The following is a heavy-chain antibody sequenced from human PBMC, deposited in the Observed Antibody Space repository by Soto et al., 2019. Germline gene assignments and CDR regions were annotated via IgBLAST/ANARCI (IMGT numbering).Heavy chain of an antibody. Sequence: QVHLVQSGAEVKGPGDSMKVSCKTSGYTFTAYGINWVRQAPGQGLEWMGWVSAYNGVTNYAQKLHGRVAMTTDKSTKTAYMELRSLRPDDPAVYYCARGIAMGDDDYMDVWGIGTTVTVSS. CDR3: ARGIAMGDDDYMDV. CDR2: VSAYNGVT. J-gene: IGHJ6*04. CDR1: GYTFTAYG. D-gene: IGHD5-18*01. V-gene: IGHV1-18*01.